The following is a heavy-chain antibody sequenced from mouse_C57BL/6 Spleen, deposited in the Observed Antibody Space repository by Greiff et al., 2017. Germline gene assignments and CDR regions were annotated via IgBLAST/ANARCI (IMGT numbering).Heavy chain of an antibody. CDR2: IDPSDSET. CDR1: GYTFTSYW. D-gene: IGHD1-1*01. J-gene: IGHJ4*01. Sequence: QVQLQQPGAELVRPGSSVKLSCKASGYTFTSYWMHWVKQRPIQGLEWIGNIDPSDSETHYNQKFKDKATLTVDKSSSTAYMQLSSLTSEASAVYYCARESYYSRSYDYSMDYWGQGTSVTVSS. CDR3: ARESYYSRSYDYSMDY. V-gene: IGHV1-52*01.